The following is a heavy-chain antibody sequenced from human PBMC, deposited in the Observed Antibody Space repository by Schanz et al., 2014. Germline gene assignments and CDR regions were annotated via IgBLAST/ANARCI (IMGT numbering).Heavy chain of an antibody. CDR3: ARSGSSNWCLFDD. D-gene: IGHD6-13*01. J-gene: IGHJ4*02. CDR2: ISPYTGNT. V-gene: IGHV1-18*01. Sequence: QVQLEQSGAEVKKPGASVKVSCKTSGYAFSDYGITWVRQAPGQGLQWMGWISPYTGNTNYAQTLQGRITLTTDTATSTAYMERRSLRSEDTAVYYCARSGSSNWCLFDDGGQGTLVTVSS. CDR1: GYAFSDYG.